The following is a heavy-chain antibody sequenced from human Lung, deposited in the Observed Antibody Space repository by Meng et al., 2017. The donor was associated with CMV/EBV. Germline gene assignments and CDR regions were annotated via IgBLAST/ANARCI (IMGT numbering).Heavy chain of an antibody. CDR3: AREVGAPYFDL. V-gene: IGHV4-38-2*02. Sequence: SETLSLXXNVSGSSITSAYYWAWIRQPPGKRLEWIGSIFHRGNAYYLPSLNSRLTISVDTSKNQFSLKLNSVTAADTAIYYCAREVGAPYFDLWGQGTMVTVSS. J-gene: IGHJ3*01. D-gene: IGHD1-26*01. CDR2: IFHRGNA. CDR1: GSSITSAYY.